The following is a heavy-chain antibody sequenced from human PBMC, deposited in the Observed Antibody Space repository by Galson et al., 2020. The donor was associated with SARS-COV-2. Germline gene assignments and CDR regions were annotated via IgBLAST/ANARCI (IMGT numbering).Heavy chain of an antibody. D-gene: IGHD6-13*01. J-gene: IGHJ5*02. CDR3: ARIAAAGTRVRWFDP. Sequence: SETLSLTCTVSGGSISSYYWSWIRQPPGKGLEWIGYIYYSGSTNYNPSLKSRVTISVDTSKNQFSLKLSSVTAADTAVYYCARIAAAGTRVRWFDPWGQGTLVTVSS. CDR1: GGSISSYY. V-gene: IGHV4-59*01. CDR2: IYYSGST.